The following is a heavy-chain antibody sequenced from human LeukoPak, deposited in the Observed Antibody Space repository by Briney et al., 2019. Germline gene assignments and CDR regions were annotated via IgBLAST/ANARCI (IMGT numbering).Heavy chain of an antibody. Sequence: GESLKISCKGSGYSFTSYWIGWVRQMPGKGLEWMGIIYPGDSDTRYSPSFQGQVTISADKSINTAYLQWSSLKASDTAMYYCARLKGVYCSSTSCPLGDWGQGTLVTVSS. CDR3: ARLKGVYCSSTSCPLGD. V-gene: IGHV5-51*01. CDR1: GYSFTSYW. J-gene: IGHJ4*02. D-gene: IGHD2-2*01. CDR2: IYPGDSDT.